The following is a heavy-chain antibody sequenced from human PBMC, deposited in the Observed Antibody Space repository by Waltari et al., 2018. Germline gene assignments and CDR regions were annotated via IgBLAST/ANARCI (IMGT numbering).Heavy chain of an antibody. J-gene: IGHJ5*02. V-gene: IGHV3-23*01. CDR2: IGGAGGNT. Sequence: EVQRLESGGGLVQPGGSLRRSCAASGFTFSTSAMNWVRQAPGKGLEWVSSIGGAGGNTYYTDSVKGRFTISRDSSKNALYLQMNSLRVEDTAVYYCAKDPKSWGQGTLVTVSS. CDR3: AKDPKS. CDR1: GFTFSTSA.